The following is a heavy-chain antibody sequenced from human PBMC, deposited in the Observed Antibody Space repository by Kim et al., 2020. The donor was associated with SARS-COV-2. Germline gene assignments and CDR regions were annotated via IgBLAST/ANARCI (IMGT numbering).Heavy chain of an antibody. Sequence: SETLSLTCTVSGGSISSYYWSWIRQPPGKGLEWIGYIYYSGSTNYNPSLKSRVTISVDTSKNQFSLKLSSVTAADTAVYYCARGRGSYGGEYNWFDPWGQGTLVTVSS. D-gene: IGHD4-17*01. CDR1: GGSISSYY. V-gene: IGHV4-59*01. CDR3: ARGRGSYGGEYNWFDP. J-gene: IGHJ5*02. CDR2: IYYSGST.